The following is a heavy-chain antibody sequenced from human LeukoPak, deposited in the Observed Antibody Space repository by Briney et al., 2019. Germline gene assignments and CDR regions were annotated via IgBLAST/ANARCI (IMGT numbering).Heavy chain of an antibody. V-gene: IGHV3-21*01. Sequence: GGSLRLSCAASGFTFSSYGMNWVRQAPGKGLEWVSSISSSSSYIYYADSVKGRFTISRDNAKNSLYLQMNSLRAEDTAVYYCARERGGDFDYWGQGTLVTVSS. J-gene: IGHJ4*02. CDR2: ISSSSSYI. CDR1: GFTFSSYG. D-gene: IGHD2-21*01. CDR3: ARERGGDFDY.